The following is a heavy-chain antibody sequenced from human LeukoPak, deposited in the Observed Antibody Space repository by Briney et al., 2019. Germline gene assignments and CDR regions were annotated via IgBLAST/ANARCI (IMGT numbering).Heavy chain of an antibody. CDR3: ARDADIRALDY. Sequence: GGSLRLSCAASGFTFTSYSMNWVRQAPGKGLEWVSTISGGGGSTYYADSVKGRFTISRDNSKNTLYLQMNSLRAEDTAVYYCARDADIRALDYWGQGTLVTVSS. V-gene: IGHV3-23*01. CDR1: GFTFTSYS. J-gene: IGHJ4*02. CDR2: ISGGGGST.